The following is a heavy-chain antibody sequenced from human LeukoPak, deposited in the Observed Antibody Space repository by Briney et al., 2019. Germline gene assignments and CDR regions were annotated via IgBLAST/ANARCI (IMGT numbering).Heavy chain of an antibody. V-gene: IGHV3-15*01. CDR1: GFTFSKAW. J-gene: IGHJ4*02. D-gene: IGHD3-22*01. CDR3: TTNFYDSSGCPRGFEY. CDR2: IKSKTNGGTT. Sequence: GGSLRLSCAGSGFTFSKAWMIWVRQAPGKGLEWVGRIKSKTNGGTTDYPVPVQGRFIISRDDSTNTLYLQMNSLKTEDTAVYYCTTNFYDSSGCPRGFEYWGQGTLVTVSS.